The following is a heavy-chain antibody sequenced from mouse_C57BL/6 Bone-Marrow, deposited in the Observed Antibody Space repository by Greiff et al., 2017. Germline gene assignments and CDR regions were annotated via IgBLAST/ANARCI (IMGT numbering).Heavy chain of an antibody. CDR3: ARRWDEAWFAY. CDR2: INPYNGGT. CDR1: GYTFTDYY. D-gene: IGHD4-1*01. Sequence: VHVKQSGPVLVKPGASVKMSCKASGYTFTDYYMNWVKQSHGKSLEWIGVINPYNGGTSYNQKFKGKATLTVDKSSSTAYMELNSLTSEDSAVYYCARRWDEAWFAYWGQGTLVTVSA. J-gene: IGHJ3*01. V-gene: IGHV1-19*01.